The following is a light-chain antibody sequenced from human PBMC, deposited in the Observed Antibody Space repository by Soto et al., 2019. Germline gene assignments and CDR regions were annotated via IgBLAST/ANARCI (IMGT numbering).Light chain of an antibody. Sequence: QSVLTQPPSVSGAPGQRVSISCTWNSSNIAAGYDVHWYQKGLHTAPKLVIYAFTERPSGVPARFSGSRSASSASLAVTGLQAEDEADYYCQSYDIRLSAWVFGGGTKVTVL. CDR2: AFT. J-gene: IGLJ3*02. CDR3: QSYDIRLSAWV. CDR1: SSNIAAGYD. V-gene: IGLV1-40*01.